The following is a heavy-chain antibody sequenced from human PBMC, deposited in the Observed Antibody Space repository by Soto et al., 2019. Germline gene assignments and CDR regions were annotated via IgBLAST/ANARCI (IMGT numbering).Heavy chain of an antibody. V-gene: IGHV3-23*01. CDR1: GFTFSSYA. Sequence: EVQLLESGGGLVQPGGSLRLSCAASGFTFSSYAMSWVRQAPGKGLEWVSAISGSGGSTYYADSVKGRFTISRDNSKNKLYLQMNSLREEDTAVDYWAKDRLVLGRRRQGGGFDYWGQGTLVTVSS. D-gene: IGHD3-16*01. CDR2: ISGSGGST. CDR3: AKDRLVLGRRRQGGGFDY. J-gene: IGHJ4*02.